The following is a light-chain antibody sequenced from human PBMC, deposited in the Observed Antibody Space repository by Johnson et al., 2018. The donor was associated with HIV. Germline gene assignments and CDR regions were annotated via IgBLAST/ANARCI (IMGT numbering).Light chain of an antibody. CDR1: SSNIGNNY. V-gene: IGLV1-51*01. Sequence: QSVLTQPPSVSAAPGQKVTISCSGSSSNIGNNYVSWYQQLPGRAPKLLIYDNNKRPSGIPDRFSGSKSGTSATLDITGLQTGDEADYYCGTWDSSLRVGFVGTRANVLVL. CDR3: GTWDSSLRVGF. J-gene: IGLJ1*01. CDR2: DNN.